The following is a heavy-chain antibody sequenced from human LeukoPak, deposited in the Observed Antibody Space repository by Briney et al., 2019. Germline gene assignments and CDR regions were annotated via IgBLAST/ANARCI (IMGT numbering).Heavy chain of an antibody. CDR2: IYHSGST. D-gene: IGHD6-6*01. J-gene: IGHJ4*02. V-gene: IGHV4-39*07. Sequence: SETLSLTCTVSGGSISSSSYYWGWIRQPPGKGLEWIGSIYHSGSTYYNPSLKSRVTISVDTSKNQFSLKLSSVTAPDTAVYYCARGVARSSKFHFSYYFDYWGQGTLVTVSS. CDR3: ARGVARSSKFHFSYYFDY. CDR1: GGSISSSSYY.